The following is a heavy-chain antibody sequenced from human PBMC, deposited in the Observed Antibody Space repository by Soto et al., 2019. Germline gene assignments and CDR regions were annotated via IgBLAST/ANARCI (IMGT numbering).Heavy chain of an antibody. V-gene: IGHV1-69*01. CDR2: IIPIFGTA. Sequence: QVQLVQSGAEVKKPGSSVKVSCKASGGTFSSYAISWVRQAPGQGLEWMGGIIPIFGTANYAQKFQGRVTITPDESTSTAYMELSSLRAEDPAVYYGARAGQRERITYYYDYGMDVWGQGTTVTFSS. CDR1: GGTFSSYA. D-gene: IGHD3-16*01. J-gene: IGHJ6*02. CDR3: ARAGQRERITYYYDYGMDV.